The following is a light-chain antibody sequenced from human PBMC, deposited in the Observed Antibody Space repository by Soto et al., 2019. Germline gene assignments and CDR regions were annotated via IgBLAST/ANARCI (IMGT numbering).Light chain of an antibody. Sequence: QSVLTQPPSVSAAPGQKVTISCSGSSSNIGNNYVSWYQQLPGTAPKLLIYDNNKRPSGIPDRFSGSTSGTSATLGITGLQTGDEADYYCGTWDSSLSAYVFGNGTKLTVL. CDR2: DNN. CDR1: SSNIGNNY. J-gene: IGLJ1*01. CDR3: GTWDSSLSAYV. V-gene: IGLV1-51*01.